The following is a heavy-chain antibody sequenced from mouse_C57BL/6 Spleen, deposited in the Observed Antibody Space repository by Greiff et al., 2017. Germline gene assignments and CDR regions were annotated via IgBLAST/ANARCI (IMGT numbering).Heavy chain of an antibody. CDR3: ARLDGNSFYYAMDY. CDR2: IDPNSGGT. J-gene: IGHJ4*01. V-gene: IGHV1-72*01. Sequence: QVQLKQPGAELVKPGASVKLSCKASGYTFTSYWMHWVKQRPGRGLEWIGRIDPNSGGTKYNEKFKSKATLTVDKPSSTAYMQLSSLTAEDSAVYYCARLDGNSFYYAMDYWGQGTSVTVSS. D-gene: IGHD2-1*01. CDR1: GYTFTSYW.